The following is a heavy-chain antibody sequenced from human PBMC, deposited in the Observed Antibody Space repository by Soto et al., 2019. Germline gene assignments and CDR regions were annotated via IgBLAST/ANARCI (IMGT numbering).Heavy chain of an antibody. J-gene: IGHJ4*02. D-gene: IGHD3-3*01. Sequence: PGGSPRISCAASGLPFYSYGMHWVRRAPGKGLEWVAVISYDGSNKYYADSVKGRFTISRDNSKNTLYLQMNSLRAEDTAVYYRAKDWDYDLLFLSPQTPDYWGQGTLVTVSS. CDR2: ISYDGSNK. CDR3: AKDWDYDLLFLSPQTPDY. V-gene: IGHV3-30*18. CDR1: GLPFYSYG.